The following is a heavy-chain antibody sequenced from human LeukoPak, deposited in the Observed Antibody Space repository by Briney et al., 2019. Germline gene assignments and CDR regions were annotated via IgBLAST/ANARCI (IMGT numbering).Heavy chain of an antibody. Sequence: PGGSLRLSCAASGFTFSSFAMSWVRQAPGKGLEWVGRIKSNADGGTTDYTAPAKGGFTISRDDSEDTLYLHMNSLKTEETAVYYCTTAEVDAFDIWGQGTMVTVSS. CDR3: TTAEVDAFDI. CDR2: IKSNADGGTT. J-gene: IGHJ3*02. CDR1: GFTFSSFA. V-gene: IGHV3-15*01.